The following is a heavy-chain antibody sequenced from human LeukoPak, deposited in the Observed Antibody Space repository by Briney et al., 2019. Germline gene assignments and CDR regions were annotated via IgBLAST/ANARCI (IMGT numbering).Heavy chain of an antibody. J-gene: IGHJ4*02. CDR2: ISSSGSTI. CDR1: GFTFSSYE. Sequence: GGSLRLSCAASGFTFSSYEVNWVRQAPGKGLEWVSYISSSGSTIYYADSVKGRFTISRDNAKNSLYLQMNSLRAEDTAVYYCARGGGFLDFDYWGQGTLVTVSS. CDR3: ARGGGFLDFDY. D-gene: IGHD3-16*02. V-gene: IGHV3-48*03.